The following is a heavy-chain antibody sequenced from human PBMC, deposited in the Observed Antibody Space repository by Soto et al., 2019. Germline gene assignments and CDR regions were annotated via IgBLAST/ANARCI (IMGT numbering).Heavy chain of an antibody. V-gene: IGHV4-30-4*01. D-gene: IGHD2-21*02. Sequence: SETLSLTCTVSGASIRSTDYYWSWIRQAPGKGLEWIGYVYYTGSTYYNPSLMSRLTISVDTSKNQFSLKLTSVTAAEAAVYYCVRTAREGAVAPHWFDRWGQGTQVTVSS. CDR3: VRTAREGAVAPHWFDR. J-gene: IGHJ5*02. CDR2: VYYTGST. CDR1: GASIRSTDYY.